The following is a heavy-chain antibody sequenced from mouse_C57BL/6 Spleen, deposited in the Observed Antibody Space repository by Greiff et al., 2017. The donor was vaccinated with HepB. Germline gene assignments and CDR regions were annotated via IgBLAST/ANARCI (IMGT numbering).Heavy chain of an antibody. D-gene: IGHD2-5*01. CDR3: ARRLYYSNSDYAMDY. CDR1: GYTFTDYN. Sequence: EVQLQQSGPELVKPGASVKIPCKASGYTFTDYNMDWVKQSHGKSLEWIGDINPNNGGTIYNQKFKGKATLTVDKSSSTAYMELRSLTSEDTAVYYCARRLYYSNSDYAMDYWGQGTSVTVSS. V-gene: IGHV1-18*01. J-gene: IGHJ4*01. CDR2: INPNNGGT.